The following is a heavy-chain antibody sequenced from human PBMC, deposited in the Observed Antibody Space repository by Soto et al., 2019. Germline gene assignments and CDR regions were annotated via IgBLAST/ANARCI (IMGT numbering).Heavy chain of an antibody. Sequence: GGSLRLSCAASGFSVTSNYMTWVRQAPGKGLECVSVIYAGGNTYYPDSVKGRFTISSDNSKNTLFLQMNNLRAEDTAVYYCARVTTFYDILTSSYALNYFDYWGQGTRVTVSS. V-gene: IGHV3-53*01. D-gene: IGHD3-9*01. CDR1: GFSVTSNY. CDR2: IYAGGNT. CDR3: ARVTTFYDILTSSYALNYFDY. J-gene: IGHJ4*02.